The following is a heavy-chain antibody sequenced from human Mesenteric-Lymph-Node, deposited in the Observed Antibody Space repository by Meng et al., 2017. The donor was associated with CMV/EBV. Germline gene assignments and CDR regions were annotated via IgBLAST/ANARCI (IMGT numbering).Heavy chain of an antibody. CDR1: GFTFNDYA. Sequence: SLKISCAASGFTFNDYAMHWVRQAPGKGLEWVSGISWNSGTISYAGSVKGRFTISRDNAENSLYLQMNSLRVEDMALYYCAKGRYSESSNAFDIWGQGTMVTVSS. D-gene: IGHD1-26*01. V-gene: IGHV3-9*03. CDR2: ISWNSGTI. J-gene: IGHJ3*02. CDR3: AKGRYSESSNAFDI.